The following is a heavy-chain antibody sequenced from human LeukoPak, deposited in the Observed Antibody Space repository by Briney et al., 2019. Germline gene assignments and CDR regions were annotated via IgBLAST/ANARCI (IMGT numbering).Heavy chain of an antibody. CDR1: GGSFSGYY. D-gene: IGHD6-13*01. J-gene: IGHJ4*02. V-gene: IGHV4-34*01. CDR3: ASTPGIAAANY. CDR2: INHSGST. Sequence: PSETLSLTCAVYGGSFSGYYWSWIRQPPGKGLEWIGEINHSGSTNYNPSLKSRVTISVDTSKNQFSLKLSSVTAADTAVYYCASTPGIAAANYWGQGTTVTVSS.